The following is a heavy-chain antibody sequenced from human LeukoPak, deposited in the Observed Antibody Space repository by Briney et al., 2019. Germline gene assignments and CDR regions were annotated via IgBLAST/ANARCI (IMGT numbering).Heavy chain of an antibody. CDR3: ARVAQSDKNNLAYFAP. D-gene: IGHD1-1*01. V-gene: IGHV3-74*01. CDR1: GFTFSSYW. Sequence: SGGSLRLSCVASGFTFSSYWMHWVRQVPGKGLVWVSRISGDGSSTSYADSVKGRFTISRDNAKNTLNLQMNSLRAEDTAVYYCARVAQSDKNNLAYFAPWGQGTLVTVSS. J-gene: IGHJ5*02. CDR2: ISGDGSST.